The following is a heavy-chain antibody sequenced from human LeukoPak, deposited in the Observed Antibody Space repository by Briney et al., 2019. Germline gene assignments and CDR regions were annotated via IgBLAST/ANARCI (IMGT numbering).Heavy chain of an antibody. CDR1: GGSISSYY. D-gene: IGHD3-10*01. J-gene: IGHJ3*02. V-gene: IGHV4-4*07. Sequence: SETLSLTCTVSGGSISSYYWSWIRQPAGKGLEWIGRIYTSGSTNYNPSLKSRVTMSVDTSKNQFSLKLSSVTAADTAVYYCARHPPKWFGELLYDAFDIWGQGTMVTVSS. CDR3: ARHPPKWFGELLYDAFDI. CDR2: IYTSGST.